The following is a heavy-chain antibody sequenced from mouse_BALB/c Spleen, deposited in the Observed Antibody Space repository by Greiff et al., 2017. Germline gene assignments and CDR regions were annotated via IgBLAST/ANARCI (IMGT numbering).Heavy chain of an antibody. V-gene: IGHV14-3*02. CDR3: ARSRPAFYAMDY. CDR2: IDPANGNT. Sequence: EVKLQESGAELVKPGASVKLSCTASGFNIKDTYMHWVKQRPEQGLEWIGRIDPANGNTKYDPKFQGKATITADTSSNTAYLQLSSLTSEDTAVYYCARSRPAFYAMDYWGQGTSVTVSS. CDR1: GFNIKDTY. J-gene: IGHJ4*01.